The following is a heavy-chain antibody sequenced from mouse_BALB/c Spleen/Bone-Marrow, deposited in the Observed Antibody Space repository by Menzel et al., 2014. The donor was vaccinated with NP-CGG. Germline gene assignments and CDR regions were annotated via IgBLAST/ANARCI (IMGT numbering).Heavy chain of an antibody. CDR1: GFDFXRYW. J-gene: IGHJ3*01. Sequence: EVKLVESGGGLVQPGGSLKVSCAASGFDFXRYWMSWVRQAPGKGLEWIGEINPDSRTINYTPSLKDKFIISRDNAKNTLYLQMSKVRSEGTALYYCSRLGYYGGFAYWGQGTLVTVSA. D-gene: IGHD2-3*01. V-gene: IGHV4-1*02. CDR2: INPDSRTI. CDR3: SRLGYYGGFAY.